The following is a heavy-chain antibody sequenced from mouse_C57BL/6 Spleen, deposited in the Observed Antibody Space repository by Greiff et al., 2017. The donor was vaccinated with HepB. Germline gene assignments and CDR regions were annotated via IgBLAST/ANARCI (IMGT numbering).Heavy chain of an antibody. J-gene: IGHJ2*01. CDR1: GYAFSSYW. CDR2: IYPGDGDT. CDR3: ARSNWDPYFDY. Sequence: VQLQQSGAELVKPGASVKISCKASGYAFSSYWMNWVKQRPGKGLEWIGQIYPGDGDTNYNGKFKGKATLTADKSSSTAYMQRSSLTSEDSAVYFCARSNWDPYFDYWGQGTTLTVSS. D-gene: IGHD4-1*01. V-gene: IGHV1-80*01.